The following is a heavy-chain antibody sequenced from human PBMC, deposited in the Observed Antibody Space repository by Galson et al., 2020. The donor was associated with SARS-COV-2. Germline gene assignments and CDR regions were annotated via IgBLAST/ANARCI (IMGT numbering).Heavy chain of an antibody. CDR1: GFTFISYT. CDR3: ARPRNEEVLSAFGLDV. D-gene: IGHD3-16*01. J-gene: IGHJ6*02. Sequence: PGGSLRLSCAASGFTFISYTMNWVRQAPGKGLEWVSSISSSSNYIYYADSVKGRFTISRDNAKNSVYLQMNSLRAKDTAVYYCARPRNEEVLSAFGLDVWGQGTTVIVS. CDR2: ISSSSNYI. V-gene: IGHV3-21*01.